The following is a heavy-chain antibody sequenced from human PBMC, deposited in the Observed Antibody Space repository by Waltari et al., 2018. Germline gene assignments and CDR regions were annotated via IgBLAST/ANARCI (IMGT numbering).Heavy chain of an antibody. J-gene: IGHJ6*02. CDR2: IIPIFGTA. CDR3: ARECGSTSCYTRDGMDV. D-gene: IGHD2-2*02. CDR1: GGTFSSYA. V-gene: IGHV1-69*12. Sequence: QVQLVQSGAEVKKPGSSVKVSCKASGGTFSSYAISWVRKAHGQGLEWMGGIIPIFGTANYAQKFQGRVTITADESTSTAYMELSSLRSEDTAVYYCARECGSTSCYTRDGMDVWGQGTTVTVSS.